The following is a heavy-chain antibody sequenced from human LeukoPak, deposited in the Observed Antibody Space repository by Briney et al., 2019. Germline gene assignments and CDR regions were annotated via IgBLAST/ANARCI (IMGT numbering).Heavy chain of an antibody. Sequence: GGSLRLSCAASGFTFSSYGMHWVRQAPGKGLEWVAVISYDGSNKCYADSVKGRFTISRDNSKNTLYLQMNSLRAEDTAVYYCAKEGYYYDSSGYNYYYGMDVWGQGTTVTVSS. CDR3: AKEGYYYDSSGYNYYYGMDV. D-gene: IGHD3-22*01. J-gene: IGHJ6*02. CDR2: ISYDGSNK. CDR1: GFTFSSYG. V-gene: IGHV3-30*18.